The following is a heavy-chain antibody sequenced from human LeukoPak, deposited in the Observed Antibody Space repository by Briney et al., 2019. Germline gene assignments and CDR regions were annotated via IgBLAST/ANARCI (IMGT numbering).Heavy chain of an antibody. V-gene: IGHV4-39*01. J-gene: IGHJ4*02. CDR1: GGSISSGHYY. D-gene: IGHD2-2*01. Sequence: SETLSLTCTVSGGSISSGHYYWGWIRQPPGKGLGWIGSIYYSGSTYYNPSLKSRVTISVDTSKNQFSLDLTSVTATDTAVYYCARLVGSCSTTSCSFDYWGQGTLVTVSS. CDR3: ARLVGSCSTTSCSFDY. CDR2: IYYSGST.